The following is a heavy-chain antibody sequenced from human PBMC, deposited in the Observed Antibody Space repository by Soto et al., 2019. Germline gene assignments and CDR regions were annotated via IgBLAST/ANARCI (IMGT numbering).Heavy chain of an antibody. D-gene: IGHD3-16*01. V-gene: IGHV3-30-3*01. CDR2: ISYDGSNK. CDR3: AREEEGEFDY. J-gene: IGHJ4*02. Sequence: QVQLVESGGGVVQPGRSLRLSCAASGFTFSSYAMHWVRQAPGKGLEWVAVISYDGSNKYYADSVKGRFPISRDNSKNSLYLQMNSLRAEDTAVYYCAREEEGEFDYWGQGTLVTVSS. CDR1: GFTFSSYA.